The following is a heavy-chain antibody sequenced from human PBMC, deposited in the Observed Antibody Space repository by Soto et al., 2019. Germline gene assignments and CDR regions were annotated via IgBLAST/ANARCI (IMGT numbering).Heavy chain of an antibody. D-gene: IGHD2-2*01. CDR2: INHSGST. Sequence: QVQLQQWGAGLLKPSETLSLTCAVYGGSFSGYYWSWIRQPPGKGLEWIGEINHSGSTNYNPSLKSRVTISVDTSKNQFSLKLSSVTAADTAVYYCARERSPYCSSTSCYRRVYYLDYWGQGTLVTVSS. CDR1: GGSFSGYY. CDR3: ARERSPYCSSTSCYRRVYYLDY. V-gene: IGHV4-34*01. J-gene: IGHJ4*02.